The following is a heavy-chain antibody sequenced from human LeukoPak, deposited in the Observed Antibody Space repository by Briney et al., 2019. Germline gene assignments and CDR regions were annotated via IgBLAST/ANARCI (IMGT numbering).Heavy chain of an antibody. CDR2: IIPVLHIT. J-gene: IGHJ6*02. Sequence: SVKVSCKPSGGAFFSYAISWVRRAPGQGLEWMGRIIPVLHITTYAQKFQGGVSITANRSTTTVYIKLSGLTSEDTAVYYCAREPGRPGYYYGMDVWGQGTTVTVSS. CDR1: GGAFFSYA. V-gene: IGHV1-69*04. CDR3: AREPGRPGYYYGMDV. D-gene: IGHD2-2*01.